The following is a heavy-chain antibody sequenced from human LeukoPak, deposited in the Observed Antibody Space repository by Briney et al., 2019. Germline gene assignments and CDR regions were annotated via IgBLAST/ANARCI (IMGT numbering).Heavy chain of an antibody. V-gene: IGHV3-30*18. CDR1: GFTFSSYG. J-gene: IGHJ3*02. D-gene: IGHD3-16*01. CDR2: ISYDGSNK. CDR3: AKFMMVDAFDI. Sequence: PGRSLRLSCAASGFTFSSYGMHWVRQAPGKGLEWVAVISYDGSNKYYADSVKGRFTISRDNSKNTLYLQMNSLRAEDTAVYYCAKFMMVDAFDIWGQGKMVTVSS.